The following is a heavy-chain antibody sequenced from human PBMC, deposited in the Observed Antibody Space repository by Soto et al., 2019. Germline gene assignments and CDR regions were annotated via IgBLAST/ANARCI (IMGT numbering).Heavy chain of an antibody. D-gene: IGHD3-9*01. J-gene: IGHJ4*02. V-gene: IGHV3-23*01. CDR1: GFTFSSYA. CDR2: ISGSGGST. Sequence: EVQLLESGGGLVQPGGSLRLSCAASGFTFSSYAMSWVRQAPGKGLEWVSAISGSGGSTYYADSVKGRFTISRDNSKNTLYLQMNSLRAEDTAVYYCAKDSTGRYFDWLLCRYFDYWGQGTLVTVSS. CDR3: AKDSTGRYFDWLLCRYFDY.